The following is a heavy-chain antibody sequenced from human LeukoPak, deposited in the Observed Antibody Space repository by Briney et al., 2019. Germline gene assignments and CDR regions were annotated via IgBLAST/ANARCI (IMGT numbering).Heavy chain of an antibody. CDR3: ARGAFGYYDFWSGPTHYYYYYMDV. D-gene: IGHD3-3*01. V-gene: IGHV3-11*04. CDR1: EFTFSDYY. CDR2: ISSSGSTI. J-gene: IGHJ6*03. Sequence: GGSLRLSCAASEFTFSDYYMSWIRQAPGKGLEWVSYISSSGSTIYYADSVKGRFTISRDNAKNSLYLQMNSLRAEDTAVYYCARGAFGYYDFWSGPTHYYYYYMDVWGKGTTVTVSS.